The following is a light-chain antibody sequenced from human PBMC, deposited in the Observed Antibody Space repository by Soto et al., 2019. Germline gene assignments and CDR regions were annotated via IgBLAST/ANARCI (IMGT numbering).Light chain of an antibody. CDR1: QGIGDT. CDR3: QQYNNWPWT. CDR2: DTS. Sequence: RRQSQTTLSVSPGRGPTLACRASQGIGDTLAWYQHKHGQTPRVFIYDTSTRATGIPARFSGSGSGTEFNLTISSLQSEDFAVYYCQQYNNWPWTFGQGTKVDIK. V-gene: IGKV3D-15*01. J-gene: IGKJ1*01.